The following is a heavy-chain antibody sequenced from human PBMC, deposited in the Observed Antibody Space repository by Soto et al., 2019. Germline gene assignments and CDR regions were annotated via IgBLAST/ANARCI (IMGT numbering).Heavy chain of an antibody. V-gene: IGHV3-7*01. Sequence: PGGSLRLSCAASGFTFRSYAMSWVRQAPGKGLEWVSNIREDGGDKYYVDSVKGRFTISRDNAKNSLYLQMNSLRDEDTAVYYCARDLTIFGVVGWGGYMDVWGKGTTVTVSS. J-gene: IGHJ6*03. CDR3: ARDLTIFGVVGWGGYMDV. CDR2: IREDGGDK. D-gene: IGHD3-3*01. CDR1: GFTFRSYA.